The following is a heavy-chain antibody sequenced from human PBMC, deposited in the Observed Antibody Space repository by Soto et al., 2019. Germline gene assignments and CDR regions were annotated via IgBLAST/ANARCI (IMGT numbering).Heavy chain of an antibody. D-gene: IGHD4-4*01. CDR3: ARHDYSNYGPSKCFQH. CDR1: GGSISSSSYY. J-gene: IGHJ1*01. CDR2: IYYSGST. V-gene: IGHV4-39*01. Sequence: SETLSLTCTVSGGSISSSSYYWGWIRQPPGKGLEWIGSIYYSGSTYYNPSLKSRVTISVDTYKNQFSLKLSSGTAADTAVYYCARHDYSNYGPSKCFQHWGQGTLVTVSS.